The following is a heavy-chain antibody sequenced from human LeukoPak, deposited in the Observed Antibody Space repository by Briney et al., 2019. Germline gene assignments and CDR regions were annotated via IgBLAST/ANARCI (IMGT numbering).Heavy chain of an antibody. Sequence: ASVTVSCKASGYTFTAYYMHWVRQAPGQGLEWMGWINPNSGGTNYAQKFQGRVTMTRDTSISTAYMELSRLRSDDTAVYYCARVRSSYSSSSHLDYWGQGTLVTVSS. CDR3: ARVRSSYSSSSHLDY. J-gene: IGHJ4*02. V-gene: IGHV1-2*02. CDR1: GYTFTAYY. CDR2: INPNSGGT. D-gene: IGHD6-6*01.